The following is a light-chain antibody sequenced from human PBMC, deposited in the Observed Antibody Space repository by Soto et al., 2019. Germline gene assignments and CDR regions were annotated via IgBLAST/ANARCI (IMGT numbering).Light chain of an antibody. J-gene: IGKJ1*01. CDR1: QSISSY. CDR3: QHYNSYSEA. CDR2: EAS. V-gene: IGKV1-5*03. Sequence: DIQVTQSPSSLSASVGDRVTITCRASQSISSYLNWYQQKPGKAPKLLIYEASTLKSGVPSRFSGSGSGTEFTLTISSLQPDDFATYYCQHYNSYSEAFGQGTKVDIK.